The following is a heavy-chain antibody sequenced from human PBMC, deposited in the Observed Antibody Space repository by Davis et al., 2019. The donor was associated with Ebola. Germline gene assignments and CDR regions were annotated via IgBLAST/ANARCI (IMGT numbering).Heavy chain of an antibody. Sequence: GESLKISCAASGFTFSSYAMSWVRQAPGKGLEWVSAISGSGGSTYYADSVKGRFTISRDNSKNTLYLQMNSLRAEDTAVYYCAKVIVVVPAAIRSSWFDPWGQGTLVTVSS. V-gene: IGHV3-23*01. CDR2: ISGSGGST. D-gene: IGHD2-2*01. CDR3: AKVIVVVPAAIRSSWFDP. J-gene: IGHJ5*02. CDR1: GFTFSSYA.